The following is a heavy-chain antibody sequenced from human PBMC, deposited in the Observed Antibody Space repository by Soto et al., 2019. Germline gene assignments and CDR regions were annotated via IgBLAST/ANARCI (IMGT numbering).Heavy chain of an antibody. Sequence: SVKVSCKASGGTFSSYTISWVRQAPGQGLEWMGKIIPILGIANYAQKFQGRVTITADKSTSTAYMELSSLRSEDTAVYYCARILRSYADIVVVPAAIDAFDIWGQGTMVTVSS. D-gene: IGHD2-2*02. V-gene: IGHV1-69*02. CDR2: IIPILGIA. J-gene: IGHJ3*02. CDR3: ARILRSYADIVVVPAAIDAFDI. CDR1: GGTFSSYT.